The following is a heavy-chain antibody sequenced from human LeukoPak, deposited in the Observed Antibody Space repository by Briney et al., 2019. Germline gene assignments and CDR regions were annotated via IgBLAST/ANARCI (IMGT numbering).Heavy chain of an antibody. D-gene: IGHD3-10*01. Sequence: ASVKVSCKASGYTFTGYYMHWVRQAPGQGLEWMGWINPNSGGTNYAQKFQGRVTMTRDTSISTAYMELSRLRSDDTAVYYCARDFPLGEFPFDYWGQGTLVTVSS. CDR2: INPNSGGT. V-gene: IGHV1-2*02. CDR1: GYTFTGYY. J-gene: IGHJ4*02. CDR3: ARDFPLGEFPFDY.